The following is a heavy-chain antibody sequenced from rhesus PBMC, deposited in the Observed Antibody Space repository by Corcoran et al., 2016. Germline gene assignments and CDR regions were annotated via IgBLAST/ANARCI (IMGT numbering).Heavy chain of an antibody. CDR2: ISGSGGST. J-gene: IGHJ4*01. D-gene: IGHD6-31*01. CDR3: ARDLWRLGGFFDY. Sequence: QLQLQESGPGLVKPSETLSLTCAVSGGSISSNYWSWIRQPPGKGLEWIGRISGSGGSTDYNPSLKSRVTISTDTSKSEFCLRLSSVTAADTAVYYCARDLWRLGGFFDYWGQGVLVTVSS. CDR1: GGSISSNY. V-gene: IGHV4-173*01.